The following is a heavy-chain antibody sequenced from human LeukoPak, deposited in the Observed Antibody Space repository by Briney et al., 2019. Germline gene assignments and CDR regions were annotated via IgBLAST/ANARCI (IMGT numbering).Heavy chain of an antibody. CDR2: ISSSSSTI. V-gene: IGHV3-48*01. CDR3: ARDDDRGAFDI. CDR1: GFTFSSYS. Sequence: PGGSLRLSCAASGFTFSSYSMNWVRQAPGKGLEWVSYISSSSSTIYYADSVKGRFTISRDNAKNSLYLQMNSLRAEDTAVYYCARDDDRGAFDIWGQGTTVTVSS. J-gene: IGHJ3*02.